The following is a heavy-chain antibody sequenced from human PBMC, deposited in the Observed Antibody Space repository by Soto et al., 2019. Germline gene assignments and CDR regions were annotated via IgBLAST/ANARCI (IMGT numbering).Heavy chain of an antibody. Sequence: GGSLRLSCAASGFTLSSYWMHWVRQAPGKGLVWVSRINSDGSSRSYADSVKGRFTISRDNAKNTLYLQMNSLRAEDTAVYYCARDRNFWSGYYSGRGRNWFDPWGQGTLVTVSS. D-gene: IGHD3-3*01. CDR2: INSDGSSR. CDR1: GFTLSSYW. V-gene: IGHV3-74*01. J-gene: IGHJ5*02. CDR3: ARDRNFWSGYYSGRGRNWFDP.